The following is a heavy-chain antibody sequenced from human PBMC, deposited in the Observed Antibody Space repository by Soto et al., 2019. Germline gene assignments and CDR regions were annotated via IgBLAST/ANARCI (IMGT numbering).Heavy chain of an antibody. V-gene: IGHV4-4*02. CDR2: IYHSGST. D-gene: IGHD1-7*01. CDR3: ARISTWGITGTTETVPC. Sequence: PSETLSLTCAVSGGSISSSNSWSWVRQPPGKGLEWIGEIYHSGSTNYNPSLKSRVTISVDKSKNQFSLKLSSVTAADTAVYYCARISTWGITGTTETVPCWGQGTLVTVSS. CDR1: GGSISSSNS. J-gene: IGHJ4*01.